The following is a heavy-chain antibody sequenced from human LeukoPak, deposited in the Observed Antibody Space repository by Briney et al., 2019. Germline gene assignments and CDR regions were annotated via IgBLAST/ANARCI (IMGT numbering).Heavy chain of an antibody. J-gene: IGHJ4*02. CDR1: GGSFSSYY. Sequence: SETLSLTCAVYGGSFSSYYWSWIRQSPGRGLEWIGEINHSGSTYYNPSLKSRVTISDDTSKNQFSLKLSSVTAADAAVYYCARGVRIADYWGQGTLVTVSS. D-gene: IGHD6-13*01. CDR3: ARGVRIADY. V-gene: IGHV4-34*01. CDR2: INHSGST.